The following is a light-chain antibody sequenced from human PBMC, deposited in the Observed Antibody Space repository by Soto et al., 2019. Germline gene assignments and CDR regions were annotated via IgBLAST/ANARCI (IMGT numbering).Light chain of an antibody. CDR1: QSITNR. CDR2: DAS. J-gene: IGKJ1*01. V-gene: IGKV1-5*01. CDR3: QQYNRYWT. Sequence: SRASQSITNRLAWYQQMPGKAPNLLIYDASSLQSGVPSRFSGSGSGTEFTLTISSLQPEDFATYYCQQYNRYWTFGQGTKV.